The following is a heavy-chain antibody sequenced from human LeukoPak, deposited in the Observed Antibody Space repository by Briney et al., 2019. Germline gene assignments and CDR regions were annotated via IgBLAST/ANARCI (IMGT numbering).Heavy chain of an antibody. CDR3: AKEMGDYDSWSGSSVWFDP. D-gene: IGHD3-3*01. Sequence: GGSLRLSCAASGFTFSSYAMSWVRQAPGKGLEWVSAISGSGGSTYYADSVKGRFTISRDNSKNTLYLQMNSLRAEDTAVYFCAKEMGDYDSWSGSSVWFDPWGQGTLVTVSS. CDR1: GFTFSSYA. V-gene: IGHV3-23*01. CDR2: ISGSGGST. J-gene: IGHJ5*02.